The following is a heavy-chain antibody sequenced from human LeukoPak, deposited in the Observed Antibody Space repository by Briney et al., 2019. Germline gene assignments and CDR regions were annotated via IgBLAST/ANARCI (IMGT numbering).Heavy chain of an antibody. V-gene: IGHV1-8*03. D-gene: IGHD3-22*01. CDR3: ATTLGDYDSSEVDY. CDR1: GYTFTSYD. Sequence: ASVKVSCKASGYTFTSYDINWVRQATGQGLEWMGWMNPNSGNTGYAQKFQGRVTITRNTSISTAYMELSSLRSEDTAVYYCATTLGDYDSSEVDYWGQGTLVTVSS. CDR2: MNPNSGNT. J-gene: IGHJ4*02.